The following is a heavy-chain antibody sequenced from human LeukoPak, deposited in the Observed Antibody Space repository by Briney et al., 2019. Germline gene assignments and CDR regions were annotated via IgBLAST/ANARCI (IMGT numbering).Heavy chain of an antibody. CDR3: AKVQSSGYDYEPYYFDY. J-gene: IGHJ4*02. Sequence: GGSLRLSCAASGFIFSNYAIHWVRQAPGKGLEWVAVISYDGSNKYYADTVKGRFTISRDNAKNSLYLQMNSLRAEDTAVYYCAKVQSSGYDYEPYYFDYWGQGTLVTVSS. CDR1: GFIFSNYA. D-gene: IGHD5-12*01. CDR2: ISYDGSNK. V-gene: IGHV3-30*18.